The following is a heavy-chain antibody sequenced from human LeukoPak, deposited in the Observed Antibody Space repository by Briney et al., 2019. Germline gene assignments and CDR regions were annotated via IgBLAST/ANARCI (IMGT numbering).Heavy chain of an antibody. J-gene: IGHJ5*02. CDR2: INPSGGGT. D-gene: IGHD3-10*01. V-gene: IGHV1-46*01. CDR3: ARDRSGKIRGVTLPPNWFDP. Sequence: ASVTVSCKSSGYTFTNYYMHWLRQAPGQGLEWMGIINPSGGGTSYAQNFQGRVTMTRDASTSTVYVELSSLRFEDTAVYYCARDRSGKIRGVTLPPNWFDPWGQGTLVTVSS. CDR1: GYTFTNYY.